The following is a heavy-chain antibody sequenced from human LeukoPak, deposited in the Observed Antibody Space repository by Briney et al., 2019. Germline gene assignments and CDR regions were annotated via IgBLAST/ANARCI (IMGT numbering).Heavy chain of an antibody. J-gene: IGHJ4*02. CDR2: VSYDGSYK. CDR1: GFTFSSYG. D-gene: IGHD6-13*01. V-gene: IGHV3-30*18. Sequence: GGSLRLSCAASGFTFSSYGMHWVRQAPGKGLEWVAVVSYDGSYKYYADSVKGRFTISRDNSRNTLYLQMNGLRAEDTAVYYCAKKYSSSWPPDYWGQGTLVTVSS. CDR3: AKKYSSSWPPDY.